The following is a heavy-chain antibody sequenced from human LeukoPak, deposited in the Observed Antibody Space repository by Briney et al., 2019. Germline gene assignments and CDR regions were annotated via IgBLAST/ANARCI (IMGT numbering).Heavy chain of an antibody. CDR2: ISYDGSAK. CDR3: GRGMRDYYGLDY. Sequence: GGSLRLSCAASGFTFSSFAMHWLRQAPGEGPEWAAVISYDGSAKYYADSVRGRFTISRDNAKNTLFLQMNSLTVEDTAVYYCGRGMRDYYGLDYWGRGILVTVSS. CDR1: GFTFSSFA. V-gene: IGHV3-30*03. J-gene: IGHJ4*02. D-gene: IGHD3-10*01.